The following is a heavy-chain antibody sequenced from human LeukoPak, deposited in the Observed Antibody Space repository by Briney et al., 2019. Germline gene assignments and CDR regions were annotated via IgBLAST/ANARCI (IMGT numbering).Heavy chain of an antibody. CDR3: ARGLWVVGATTGVTGES. J-gene: IGHJ4*02. V-gene: IGHV3-21*01. CDR1: GLTFSRYA. CDR2: ISSSSSYI. Sequence: PGGSLRLSCAVSGLTFSRYAMSWVRQAPGKGLEWVSSISSSSSYIYYADSVKGRFTISRDNAKNSLYLQMNSLRAEDTAVYYCARGLWVVGATTGVTGESWGQGTLVTVSS. D-gene: IGHD1-26*01.